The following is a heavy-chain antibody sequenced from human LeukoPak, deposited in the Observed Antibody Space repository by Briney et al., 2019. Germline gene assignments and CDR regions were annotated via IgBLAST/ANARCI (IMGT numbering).Heavy chain of an antibody. J-gene: IGHJ4*02. D-gene: IGHD3-9*01. CDR2: INSDGSST. CDR1: GFSFSSYW. Sequence: QPGGSLRLSCAASGFSFSSYWMHWVRQAPGKGLVWVSRINSDGSSTSYADSVKGRFTISRDNAKNSLYLQMNSLRAEDTAVYYCARVPIYYDILTGYYPGYYFDYWGQGTLVTVSS. CDR3: ARVPIYYDILTGYYPGYYFDY. V-gene: IGHV3-74*01.